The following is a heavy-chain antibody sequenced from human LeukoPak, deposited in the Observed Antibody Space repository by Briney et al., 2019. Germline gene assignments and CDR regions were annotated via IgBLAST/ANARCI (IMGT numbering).Heavy chain of an antibody. CDR3: ARDLLSYYYDSSGSAFDI. Sequence: KPGGSLRLSCAASGFTFSSYSMNWVRQAPGKGLEWDSSISSSSSYIYYADSVKGRFTIYRDNAKNSLYLQMNSLRAEDTAVYYYARDLLSYYYDSSGSAFDIWGQGTMVTVSS. V-gene: IGHV3-21*01. D-gene: IGHD3-22*01. J-gene: IGHJ3*02. CDR2: ISSSSSYI. CDR1: GFTFSSYS.